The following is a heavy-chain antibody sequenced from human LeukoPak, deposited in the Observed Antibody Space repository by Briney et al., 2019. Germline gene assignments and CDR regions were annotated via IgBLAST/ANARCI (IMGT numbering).Heavy chain of an antibody. CDR2: ISWNSDSI. CDR3: AKDKGPTMIVPDY. V-gene: IGHV3-9*01. J-gene: IGHJ4*02. D-gene: IGHD3-22*01. Sequence: PGRSLRLSCAASGFTFDDLAMHWVRQVPGKGPEWVSGISWNSDSIDYADSAKGRFTISRDNAKNSLSLQMKSLRAEDTALYYCAKDKGPTMIVPDYWGQGTLVTVSS. CDR1: GFTFDDLA.